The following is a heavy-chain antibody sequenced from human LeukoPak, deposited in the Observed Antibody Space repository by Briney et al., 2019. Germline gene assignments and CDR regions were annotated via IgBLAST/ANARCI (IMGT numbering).Heavy chain of an antibody. J-gene: IGHJ4*02. V-gene: IGHV4-31*03. CDR3: AREYGGDPHFDY. CDR2: IYYSGST. D-gene: IGHD2-21*02. Sequence: SQTLSLTCTASGGSISSGGYYWSWIRQHPGKGLEWIGYIYYSGSTYYNPSLKSRVTISVDTSKNQFSLKLSSVTAADTAVYYCAREYGGDPHFDYWGQGTLVTVSS. CDR1: GGSISSGGYY.